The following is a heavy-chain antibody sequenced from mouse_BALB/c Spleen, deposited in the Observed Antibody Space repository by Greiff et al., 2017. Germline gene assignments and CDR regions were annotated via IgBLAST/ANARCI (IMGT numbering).Heavy chain of an antibody. CDR1: GYSITSDYA. Sequence: EVKLVESGPGLVKPSQSLSLTCTVTGYSITSDYAWNWIRQFPGNKLEWMGYISYSGSTSYNPSLKSRISITRDTSKNQFFLQLNSVTTEDTATYYCARKTGHWYFDVWGAGTTVTVSS. V-gene: IGHV3-2*02. J-gene: IGHJ1*01. CDR2: ISYSGST. CDR3: ARKTGHWYFDV. D-gene: IGHD4-1*01.